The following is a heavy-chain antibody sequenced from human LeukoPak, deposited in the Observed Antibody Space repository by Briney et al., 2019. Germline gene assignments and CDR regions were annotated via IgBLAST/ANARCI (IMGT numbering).Heavy chain of an antibody. J-gene: IGHJ6*03. CDR3: ASFLRPRRVHYMDV. V-gene: IGHV3-23*01. D-gene: IGHD2/OR15-2a*01. CDR2: ISGSGGST. CDR1: GLTFSSYA. Sequence: GGSLRLSCAVSGLTFSSYAMSWVRQAPGKGLEWVSAISGSGGSTYYADSVKGRFTDSRDNYENTLYRQMNSVRAEDTAVDHWASFLRPRRVHYMDVWGKGTTVTVSS.